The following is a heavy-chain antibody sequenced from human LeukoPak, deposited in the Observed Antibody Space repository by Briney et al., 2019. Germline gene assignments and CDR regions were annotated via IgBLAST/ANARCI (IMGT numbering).Heavy chain of an antibody. CDR3: AKDITKQWLGYYFDY. CDR2: ISWNSGSI. Sequence: PGGSLRLSCAASGFTFDDYAMHWVRHAPGKGLEWVSGISWNSGSIGYADSVKGRFTISRDNAKNSLYLQMNSLRAEDTALYYCAKDITKQWLGYYFDYWGQGTLVTVSS. D-gene: IGHD6-19*01. V-gene: IGHV3-9*01. CDR1: GFTFDDYA. J-gene: IGHJ4*02.